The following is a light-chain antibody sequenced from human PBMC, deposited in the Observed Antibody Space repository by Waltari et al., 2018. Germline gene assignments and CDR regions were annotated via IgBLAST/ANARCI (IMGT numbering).Light chain of an antibody. V-gene: IGLV2-14*01. CDR2: EVS. J-gene: IGLJ1*01. Sequence: QSALTQPAPVSGSPGQSITISCSGTDSDVVAYDFVSWYQQHPGKAPHLIIYEVSNRPSGISNRFSASKSGNTASLTISGLQAEDEADYYCSSYTTSSAPGVFGTGTRVTVL. CDR3: SSYTTSSAPGV. CDR1: DSDVVAYDF.